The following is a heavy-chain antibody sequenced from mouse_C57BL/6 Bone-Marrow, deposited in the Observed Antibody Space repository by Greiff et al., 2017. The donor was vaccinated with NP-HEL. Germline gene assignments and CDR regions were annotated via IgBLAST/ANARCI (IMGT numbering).Heavy chain of an antibody. CDR1: GYTFTSYW. V-gene: IGHV1-55*01. CDR2: IYPGSGST. Sequence: QVHVKQPGAELVKPGASVKMSCKASGYTFTSYWITWVKQRPGQGLEWIGDIYPGSGSTNYNEKFKSKATLTVDTSSSTAYMQLSSLTSEDSAVYYCARSPYDPFAYWGQGTLVTVSA. CDR3: ARSPYDPFAY. J-gene: IGHJ3*01. D-gene: IGHD2-3*01.